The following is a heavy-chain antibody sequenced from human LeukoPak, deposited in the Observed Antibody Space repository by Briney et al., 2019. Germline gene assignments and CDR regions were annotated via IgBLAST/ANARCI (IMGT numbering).Heavy chain of an antibody. V-gene: IGHV1-24*01. CDR1: GYTLTELS. J-gene: IGHJ5*02. Sequence: GASVKVSCKVSGYTLTELSMHWVRQAPGKGLEWMGGFDPEDGETIYAQKFQGRVTMTEDTSTDTAYMELSSLRSEDTAVYYCATIKPGTFWSDPWGQGTLVTVSS. CDR3: ATIKPGTFWSDP. D-gene: IGHD1-7*01. CDR2: FDPEDGET.